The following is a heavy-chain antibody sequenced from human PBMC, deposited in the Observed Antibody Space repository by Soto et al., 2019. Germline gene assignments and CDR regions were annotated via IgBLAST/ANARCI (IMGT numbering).Heavy chain of an antibody. V-gene: IGHV3-13*01. CDR3: ARSKVTTSGGYYYYGMDV. J-gene: IGHJ6*02. Sequence: GGSLRLSCAASGFTFSSYDMHWVRQATGKGLEWVSAIGTAGDTYYPGSVKGRFTISRENAKNSLYLQMNSLRAEDTAVYYCARSKVTTSGGYYYYGMDVWGQGTMVTVSS. CDR1: GFTFSSYD. D-gene: IGHD4-4*01. CDR2: IGTAGDT.